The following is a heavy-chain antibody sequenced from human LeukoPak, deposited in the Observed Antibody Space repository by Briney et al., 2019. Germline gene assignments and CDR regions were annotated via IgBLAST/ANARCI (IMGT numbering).Heavy chain of an antibody. V-gene: IGHV4-34*01. J-gene: IGHJ3*02. CDR2: INHSGST. CDR1: GGSFSGYY. D-gene: IGHD3-3*01. CDR3: ARQGKITIFEVTKNAFDI. Sequence: SETLSLTCAVYGGSFSGYYWSWIRQSPGKGLEWIGEINHSGSTNYNPPLKSRVTISVDTSKNQFSLKLSSVTAADTAVYYCARQGKITIFEVTKNAFDIWGQGTLVTVSS.